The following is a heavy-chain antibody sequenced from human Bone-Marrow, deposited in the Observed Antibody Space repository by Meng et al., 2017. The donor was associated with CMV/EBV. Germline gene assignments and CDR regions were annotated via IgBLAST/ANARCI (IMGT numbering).Heavy chain of an antibody. V-gene: IGHV4-30-4*08. D-gene: IGHD3-3*01. Sequence: SETLSLTCTVSGGSISSGDYYWSWIRQPPGKGLEWIGYIYYSGSTNYNPSLKSRVTISVDTSKNQFSLKLSSVTAADTAVYYCASSGRYDFWSGYYIPADYWGQGTLVTVSS. CDR2: IYYSGST. J-gene: IGHJ4*02. CDR1: GGSISSGDYY. CDR3: ASSGRYDFWSGYYIPADY.